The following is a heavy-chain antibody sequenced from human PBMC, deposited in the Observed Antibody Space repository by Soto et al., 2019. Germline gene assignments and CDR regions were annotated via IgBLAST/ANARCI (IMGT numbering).Heavy chain of an antibody. CDR2: IWYDGSNK. CDR3: ARGLTIFGVVTNPYYYYYGMDV. J-gene: IGHJ6*02. Sequence: PGGSLRLSCAASGFTFSSYGMHWVRQAPGKGLEWVAVIWYDGSNKYYADSVKGRFTISRDNSKNTLYLQMNSLRAEDTAVYYSARGLTIFGVVTNPYYYYYGMDVWGQGTTVTVSS. D-gene: IGHD3-3*01. V-gene: IGHV3-33*01. CDR1: GFTFSSYG.